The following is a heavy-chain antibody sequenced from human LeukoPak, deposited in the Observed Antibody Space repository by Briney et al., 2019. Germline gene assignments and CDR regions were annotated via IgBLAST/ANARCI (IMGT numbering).Heavy chain of an antibody. CDR2: ISSSGSTI. Sequence: GGSLRLSCAASGFTFSDYYMSWIRQAPGKGLEWVSYISSSGSTIYYADSVKGRFTISRDNAKNSLYLQMNSLRAEDTAVYYCARAVGSGSYSKFRYYYYYMDVWGKGTTVTVSS. CDR3: ARAVGSGSYSKFRYYYYYMDV. J-gene: IGHJ6*03. V-gene: IGHV3-11*04. D-gene: IGHD3-10*01. CDR1: GFTFSDYY.